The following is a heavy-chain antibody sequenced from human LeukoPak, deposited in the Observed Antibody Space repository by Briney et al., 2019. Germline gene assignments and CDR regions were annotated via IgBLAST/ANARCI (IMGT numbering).Heavy chain of an antibody. Sequence: GRSLRLSCAASGFTFSSYAMHWVRQAPGKGLEWVAVISYDGSNKYYADSVKGRFTISRDNSKNTLYLQMNSLRAEDTAVYYCARDGGDTATYFDYWGQGTLVTVSS. V-gene: IGHV3-30-3*01. D-gene: IGHD5-18*01. CDR3: ARDGGDTATYFDY. J-gene: IGHJ4*02. CDR2: ISYDGSNK. CDR1: GFTFSSYA.